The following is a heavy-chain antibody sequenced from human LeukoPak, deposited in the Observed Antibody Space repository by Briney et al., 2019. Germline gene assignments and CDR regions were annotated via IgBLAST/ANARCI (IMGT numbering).Heavy chain of an antibody. CDR1: GFTFSSYW. CDR3: ARDAWGFSSYYDPDY. V-gene: IGHV3-7*01. Sequence: QAGGSLRLSCAASGFTFSSYWMGWVRQAPGKGLEWVANIKPDGGQKYYVDSVQGRFTISRDNGKNSLFLQMNRLRAEDTAVYYCARDAWGFSSYYDPDYWGQGTLVTVTS. CDR2: IKPDGGQK. J-gene: IGHJ4*02. D-gene: IGHD3-3*01.